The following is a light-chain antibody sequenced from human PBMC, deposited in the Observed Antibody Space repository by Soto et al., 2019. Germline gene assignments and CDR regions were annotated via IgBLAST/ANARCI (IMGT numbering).Light chain of an antibody. J-gene: IGKJ2*01. Sequence: EIVLTQSPATLSLSPGERATLSCRASQSVSSYLAWYQQKPGQAPRLLIYDASNRATGIPARFSGSGSGTDFTLTISSLEPEDVAVYYCQQRRNWPPYTFGQGNKLEIK. CDR1: QSVSSY. V-gene: IGKV3-11*01. CDR3: QQRRNWPPYT. CDR2: DAS.